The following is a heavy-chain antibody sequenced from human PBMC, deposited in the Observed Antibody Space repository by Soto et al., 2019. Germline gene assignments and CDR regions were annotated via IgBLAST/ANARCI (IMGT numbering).Heavy chain of an antibody. V-gene: IGHV1-8*01. CDR3: ARERSAAGTGWFDP. CDR1: GYTFTSYD. Sequence: VQLVQSGAEVKKSGASVKVSCKASGYTFTSYDINWVRQATGQGLEWMGWMNPNGGNTGYAQKFQGRVTMTRNTSISTAYMELSSLRYEDTAVYYCARERSAAGTGWFDPWGQGTLVTVSS. D-gene: IGHD6-13*01. CDR2: MNPNGGNT. J-gene: IGHJ5*02.